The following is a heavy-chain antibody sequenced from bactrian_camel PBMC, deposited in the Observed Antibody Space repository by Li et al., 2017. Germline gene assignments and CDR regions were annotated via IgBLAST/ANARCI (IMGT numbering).Heavy chain of an antibody. D-gene: IGHD4*01. Sequence: VQLVESGGGLVQPGGSLRLSCAASGGTISSYDMTWVRQAPGKGLEWVSGIGVDGVTTYYADSAKGRFTISRDNAKNTVYLQMSSLKPEDTAVFYCVRATLGYSGGEGFGYWGQGTQVTVS. CDR2: IGVDGVTT. CDR3: VRATLGYSGGEGFGY. CDR1: GGTISSYD. V-gene: IGHV3S40*01. J-gene: IGHJ6*01.